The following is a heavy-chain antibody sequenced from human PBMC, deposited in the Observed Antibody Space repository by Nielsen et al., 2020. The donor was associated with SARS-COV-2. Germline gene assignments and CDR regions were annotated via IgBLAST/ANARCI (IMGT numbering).Heavy chain of an antibody. J-gene: IGHJ6*02. Sequence: SETLSLTCTVSGGSISSGGYYWSWIRQHPGKGLEWIGYIYYSGSTYYNPSLKSRVTISVDKSKNHFSLKLSSVTAADTAVYYCARTQLAWGYYYGMDVWGQGTTVTVSS. CDR1: GGSISSGGYY. CDR3: ARTQLAWGYYYGMDV. D-gene: IGHD7-27*01. V-gene: IGHV4-31*03. CDR2: IYYSGST.